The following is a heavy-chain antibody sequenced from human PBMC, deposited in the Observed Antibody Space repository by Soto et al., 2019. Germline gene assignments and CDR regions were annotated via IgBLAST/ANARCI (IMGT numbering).Heavy chain of an antibody. J-gene: IGHJ4*02. CDR2: INHSGST. D-gene: IGHD2-2*01. V-gene: IGHV4-34*01. Sequence: SETLSLTCAVYGGSFSDYYWSWIRQPPGKGLEWIGEINHSGSTNYNPSLKSRVTISVDTSKNQFSLKLTSVTAADAALYYCARGYGTIDYWGQGTLVTVSS. CDR1: GGSFSDYY. CDR3: ARGYGTIDY.